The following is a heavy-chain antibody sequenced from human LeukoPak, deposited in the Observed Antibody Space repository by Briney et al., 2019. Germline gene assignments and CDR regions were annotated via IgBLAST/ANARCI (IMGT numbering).Heavy chain of an antibody. D-gene: IGHD4-17*01. CDR2: INPNSGGT. J-gene: IGHJ2*01. CDR3: AKNMGYGDYWYFDL. Sequence: GASVKVSCKASGYTFTGYYMHWVRQAPGQGLEWMGWINPNSGGTNYAQKFQGRVTMTRDTSISTAYVELSRLRSDDTAVYYCAKNMGYGDYWYFDLWGRGTLVTVSS. CDR1: GYTFTGYY. V-gene: IGHV1-2*02.